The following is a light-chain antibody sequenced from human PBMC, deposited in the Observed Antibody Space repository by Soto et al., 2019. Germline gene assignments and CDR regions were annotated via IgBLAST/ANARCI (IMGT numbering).Light chain of an antibody. CDR1: SSNIGAGYD. Sequence: QSVLTQPPSVSGVPGQRVTISCTGSSSNIGAGYDVHWYQHLPGTAPKLLIYGNSNRPSGVPDRFSCSKSGTSASLAITGLQAEDESDYYCQSHDSSRSADVVFGGGTELTVL. CDR2: GNS. J-gene: IGLJ2*01. V-gene: IGLV1-40*01. CDR3: QSHDSSRSADVV.